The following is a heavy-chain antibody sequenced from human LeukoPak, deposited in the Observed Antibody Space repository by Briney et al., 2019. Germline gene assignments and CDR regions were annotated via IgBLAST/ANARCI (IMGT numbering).Heavy chain of an antibody. V-gene: IGHV3-7*01. D-gene: IGHD7-27*01. CDR2: IKQDGSEK. CDR1: GFTFSNYW. CDR3: ARDPRENWGSEYSFFDP. Sequence: GGSLRLSCAASGFTFSNYWMSWVRQAPGKGLEWVANIKQDGSEKNYVDSVKGRFTISRDNAKNSLYLQMNSLRAEDTAVYYCARDPRENWGSEYSFFDPWGQGTLVTVSS. J-gene: IGHJ5*02.